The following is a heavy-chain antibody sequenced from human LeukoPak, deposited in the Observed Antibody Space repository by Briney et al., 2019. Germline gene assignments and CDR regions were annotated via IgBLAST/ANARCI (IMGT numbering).Heavy chain of an antibody. D-gene: IGHD3-10*02. J-gene: IGHJ5*02. CDR3: ARILGSGSYYNAYNWFDP. Sequence: SETLSLTCAVYGGSFSGYYWSWIRHPPGKGLEWIEEINHSGSTNLNPSLKSRVTQPVDTSHDQFALKLTSVTAADTAVYYCARILGSGSYYNAYNWFDPWGQGTLVRVSS. V-gene: IGHV4-34*01. CDR2: INHSGST. CDR1: GGSFSGYY.